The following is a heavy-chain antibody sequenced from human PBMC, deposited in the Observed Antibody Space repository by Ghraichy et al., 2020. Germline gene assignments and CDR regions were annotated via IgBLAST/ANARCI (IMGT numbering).Heavy chain of an antibody. D-gene: IGHD5-24*01. J-gene: IGHJ4*02. CDR1: GGSISSSSYY. Sequence: SETLSLTCTVSGGSISSSSYYWGWIRQPPGKGLEWIGSIYYSGSTYYNPSLKSRVAISVDTSKSQFSLKLSSVTAADTAVYYCARRVPLATNYYFDYWGQGTLVTVSS. V-gene: IGHV4-39*01. CDR2: IYYSGST. CDR3: ARRVPLATNYYFDY.